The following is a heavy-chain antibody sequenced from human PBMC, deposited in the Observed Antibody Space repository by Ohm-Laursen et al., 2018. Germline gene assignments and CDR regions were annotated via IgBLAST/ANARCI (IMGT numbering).Heavy chain of an antibody. V-gene: IGHV3-33*01. CDR1: GFTFSSYG. D-gene: IGHD5-24*01. CDR3: ARDRGGYNSNGMDV. J-gene: IGHJ6*02. Sequence: SLRLSCSASGFTFSSYGMHWVRQAPGKGLGWVAVIWYDGSNKYYADSVKGRFTISRDNSKNTLYLQMNSLRAEDTAVYYCARDRGGYNSNGMDVWGQGTTVTVSS. CDR2: IWYDGSNK.